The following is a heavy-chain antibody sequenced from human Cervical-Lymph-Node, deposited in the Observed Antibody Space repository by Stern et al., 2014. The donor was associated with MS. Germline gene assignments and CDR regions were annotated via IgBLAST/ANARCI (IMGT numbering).Heavy chain of an antibody. D-gene: IGHD2-8*01. J-gene: IGHJ4*02. CDR2: ISADSGTT. CDR1: GYTFISYG. V-gene: IGHV1-18*01. CDR3: ARDKMHALDY. Sequence: QLVQSGTEVKKPGASLIVSCKASGYTFISYGISWVRQAPGQGLEWVGWISADSGTTKYAQKFRDRITLTRDTSTGTAYMELRTLRYEDTAVYYCARDKMHALDYWGQGTLVSVSS.